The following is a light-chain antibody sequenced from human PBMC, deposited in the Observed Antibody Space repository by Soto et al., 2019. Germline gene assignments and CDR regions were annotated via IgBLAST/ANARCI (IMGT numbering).Light chain of an antibody. CDR3: QQYGSSPLYT. CDR1: QSVSTSY. Sequence: EIVLTQSPGTLSLSPGERATLSCRASQSVSTSYLAWYQQKPGQAPRLLIYGASSRATGIPDRFSGSESGTDFTLTISRLEPEDFAVSYCQQYGSSPLYTFGQGTKLEIK. J-gene: IGKJ2*01. CDR2: GAS. V-gene: IGKV3-20*01.